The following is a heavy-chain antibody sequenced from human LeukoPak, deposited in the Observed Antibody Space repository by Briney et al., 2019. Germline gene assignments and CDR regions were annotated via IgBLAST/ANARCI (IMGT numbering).Heavy chain of an antibody. CDR1: GFIFSNQW. V-gene: IGHV3-74*01. J-gene: IGHJ3*02. CDR3: ARELEGANAFDI. Sequence: GGSLRLSCAASGFIFSNQWMHWVRQAPGKGLVWVSRSKADGSSTTYADSVKGRFTISRDNAKDTLYLQMNSLTAEDTAVYYCARELEGANAFDIWGQGTMVTVSS. D-gene: IGHD1-26*01. CDR2: SKADGSST.